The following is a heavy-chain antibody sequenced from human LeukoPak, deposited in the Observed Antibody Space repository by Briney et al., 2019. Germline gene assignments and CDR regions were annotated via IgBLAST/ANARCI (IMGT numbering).Heavy chain of an antibody. D-gene: IGHD3-10*01. CDR3: ARSLGYGSGSYPPAYYFDY. J-gene: IGHJ4*02. V-gene: IGHV4-34*01. CDR1: GGSFSGYY. CDR2: INHSGST. Sequence: SETLSLTCAVYGGSFSGYYWSWIRQPPGKGLEWIGEINHSGSTNYNPSLKSRVTISVDTSKNQFSLKLSSVTAADTAVYYCARSLGYGSGSYPPAYYFDYWGQGTLVTVSS.